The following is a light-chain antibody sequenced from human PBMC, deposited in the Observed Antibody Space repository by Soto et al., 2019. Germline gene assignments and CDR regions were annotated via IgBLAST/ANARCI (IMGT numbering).Light chain of an antibody. J-gene: IGLJ1*01. CDR1: SGDVGGYNY. CDR2: DVS. Sequence: QSVLTQPASVSGSPGQSITISCTGSSGDVGGYNYVSWYQQHPGKAPKLMIFDVSDRPSGVSNRFSGSKSGNTASLTISGLQADDEADYYCSSYTSSGTLVVFGTGTKLTVL. CDR3: SSYTSSGTLVV. V-gene: IGLV2-14*03.